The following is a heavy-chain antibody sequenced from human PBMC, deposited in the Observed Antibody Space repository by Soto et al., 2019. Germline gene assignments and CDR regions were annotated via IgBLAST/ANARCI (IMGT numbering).Heavy chain of an antibody. V-gene: IGHV4-61*01. Sequence: SETLSLTCTVSGGSVSSGSYYWSWIRQPPGKGLEWIGYIYYSGSTNYNPSLKSRVTISVDTSKNQFSLKLSSVTAADTAVYYCARDRSYDYVWGSYRAHDAFDIWGQGTMVTVSS. J-gene: IGHJ3*02. CDR2: IYYSGST. CDR1: GGSVSSGSYY. D-gene: IGHD3-16*02. CDR3: ARDRSYDYVWGSYRAHDAFDI.